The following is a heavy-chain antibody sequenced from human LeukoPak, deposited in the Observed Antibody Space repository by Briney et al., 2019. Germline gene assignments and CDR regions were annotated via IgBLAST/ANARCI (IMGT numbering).Heavy chain of an antibody. CDR1: GYTFTGYY. V-gene: IGHV1-2*02. D-gene: IGHD6-13*01. Sequence: GASVKVSCKASGYTFTGYYMHWVRQAPGQGLEWMGWINPNSGGTNYAQKFQGRVTMTRDTSISTAYMELSRLRSDDTAVYYCARYSGPTIAAAGGNWFDPWGQETLVTVSS. CDR3: ARYSGPTIAAAGGNWFDP. CDR2: INPNSGGT. J-gene: IGHJ5*02.